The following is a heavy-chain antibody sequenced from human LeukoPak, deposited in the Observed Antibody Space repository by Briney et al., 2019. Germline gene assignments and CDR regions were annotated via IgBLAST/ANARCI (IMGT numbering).Heavy chain of an antibody. CDR1: GFIFSTYV. Sequence: PRGSQRLSCAGSGFIFSTYVMNWVRQAPGRGLEWVSAIGGDWTQYANSVKGRFTISRDNSKNTLYLQMNSLRAEDTAVYYCAGPDPPRGYSGYDDYWGQGTLVTVSS. D-gene: IGHD5-12*01. J-gene: IGHJ4*02. V-gene: IGHV3-23*01. CDR2: IGGDWT. CDR3: AGPDPPRGYSGYDDY.